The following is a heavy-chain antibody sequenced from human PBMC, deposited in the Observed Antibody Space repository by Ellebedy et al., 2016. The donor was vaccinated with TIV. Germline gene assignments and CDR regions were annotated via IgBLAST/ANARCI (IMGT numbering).Heavy chain of an antibody. Sequence: GGSLRLSCAVSGFTVNSNYLSWVRQAPGKGLEWVSTIYTDGGTLYAESVRGRFTISRDTSNNTVNLQINGLRAEDTAVYFCATETFIDVDLKVWGVLDVWGQGTMVAVSS. D-gene: IGHD2-15*01. CDR1: GFTVNSNY. CDR2: IYTDGGT. J-gene: IGHJ3*01. CDR3: ATETFIDVDLKVWGVLDV. V-gene: IGHV3-66*01.